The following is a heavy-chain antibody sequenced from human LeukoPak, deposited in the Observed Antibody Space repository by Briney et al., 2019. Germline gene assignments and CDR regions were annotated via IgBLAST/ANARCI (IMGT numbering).Heavy chain of an antibody. J-gene: IGHJ4*02. CDR3: ARGTVNFDY. Sequence: ASVKVSCKASGYSFTSYAMHWVRQAPGQRLEWMGWINAGNGNTEYSQKFQGRVTITRDTSASTAYMELSSLRSEDTAVYYCARGTVNFDYWGQGTLVTVSS. V-gene: IGHV1-3*01. CDR1: GYSFTSYA. CDR2: INAGNGNT. D-gene: IGHD1-1*01.